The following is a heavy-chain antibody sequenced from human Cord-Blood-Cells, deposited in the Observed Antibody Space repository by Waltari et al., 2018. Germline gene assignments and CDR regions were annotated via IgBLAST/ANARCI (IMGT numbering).Heavy chain of an antibody. D-gene: IGHD4-4*01. CDR2: IIPIFGTA. V-gene: IGHV1-69*12. Sequence: QVKLVQSGAEVKKPGSSVKVSCKASGGTFRSYAISWVDQAPGQGLGWMGGIIPIFGTANYAQKFQGRVTITADESTSTAYMELSSLRSEDTAVYYCARDYSNYSNWFDPWGQGTLVTVSS. CDR1: GGTFRSYA. CDR3: ARDYSNYSNWFDP. J-gene: IGHJ5*02.